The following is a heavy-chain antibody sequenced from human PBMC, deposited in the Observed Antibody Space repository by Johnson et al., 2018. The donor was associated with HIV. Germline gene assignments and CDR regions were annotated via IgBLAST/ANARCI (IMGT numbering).Heavy chain of an antibody. CDR2: ISNDGSNK. CDR3: ARSSSSGAFDI. D-gene: IGHD6-6*01. J-gene: IGHJ3*02. V-gene: IGHV3-30*03. CDR1: GFTLSYYG. Sequence: QVQLVESGGGVVQPGRSLRLSCAASGFTLSYYGVHWVRQAPGKGLEWVAVISNDGSNKQYVESVKGRFTISRDNSKNTLYLQMDSLRTEDTAVYYCARSSSSGAFDIWGHGTMVTVSS.